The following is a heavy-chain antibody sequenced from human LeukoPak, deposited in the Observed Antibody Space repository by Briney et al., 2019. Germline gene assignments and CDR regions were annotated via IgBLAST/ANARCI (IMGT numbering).Heavy chain of an antibody. Sequence: GGSLRLSCAASGFTFSYYDMHWVRQATGKGLEWVSAIGTAGDTFYLGSVKGRFTISRENARNSLYLQMNSLRAGDTAVYYCARGRGSYVDYWGQGTLVTVSS. CDR2: IGTAGDT. CDR3: ARGRGSYVDY. V-gene: IGHV3-13*01. J-gene: IGHJ4*02. D-gene: IGHD1-26*01. CDR1: GFTFSYYD.